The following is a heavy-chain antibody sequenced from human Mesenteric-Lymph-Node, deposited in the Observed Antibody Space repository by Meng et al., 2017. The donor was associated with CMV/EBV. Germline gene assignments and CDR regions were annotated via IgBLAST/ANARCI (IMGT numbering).Heavy chain of an antibody. V-gene: IGHV3-23*01. CDR3: AKDRGSTWTPSYFDY. D-gene: IGHD2/OR15-2a*01. CDR2: ISGSGGST. J-gene: IGHJ4*02. Sequence: SGFMFTEYAMSWVRQAPGKGLEWVSGISGSGGSTYYADSVKGRFTISRDNSKNTLFLQMNSLRGEDTAVYYCAKDRGSTWTPSYFDYWGKGALVTVSS. CDR1: GFMFTEYA.